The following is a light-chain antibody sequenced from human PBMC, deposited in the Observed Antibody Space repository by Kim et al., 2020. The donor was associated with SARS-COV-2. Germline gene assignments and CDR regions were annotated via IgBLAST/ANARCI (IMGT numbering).Light chain of an antibody. J-gene: IGLJ2*01. CDR2: EVT. Sequence: QSALTQPASVSGSPGQSFTISCTGTSSDVGQYNLVSWYQQRPTKAPKVILFEVTKRPSGISDRFSGSKSGNTASLTISRLQAEDEGDYYCCSYAGNFDLIFGGGTQLTVL. V-gene: IGLV2-23*02. CDR3: CSYAGNFDLI. CDR1: SSDVGQYNL.